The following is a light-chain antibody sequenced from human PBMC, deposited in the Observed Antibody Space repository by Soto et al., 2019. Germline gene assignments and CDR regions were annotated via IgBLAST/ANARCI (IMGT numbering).Light chain of an antibody. CDR3: SSYTTTSTL. J-gene: IGLJ2*01. CDR1: SSAVGGYDS. V-gene: IGLV2-14*01. Sequence: QSALTQPASVSGSPGQSITISCTGTSSAVGGYDSVFWYQQHPGKAPKLMIYDVSNRPSGVSNRFSGSKSGNTASLTISGLQAEDEADYYCSSYTTTSTLFGGGTKLTVL. CDR2: DVS.